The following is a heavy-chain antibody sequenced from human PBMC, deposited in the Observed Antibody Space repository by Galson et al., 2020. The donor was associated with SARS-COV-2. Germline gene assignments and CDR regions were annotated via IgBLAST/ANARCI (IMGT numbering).Heavy chain of an antibody. D-gene: IGHD1-1*01. V-gene: IGHV4-34*01. J-gene: IGHJ6*02. CDR2: INHSGST. CDR3: ARKGWKVFYYYYGMDV. CDR1: GGSLGGNY. Sequence: SETLSLTCAVYGGSLGGNYWSWIRQPPGKGLEWIGEINHSGSTNYNPSLKSRVTISVDTSKNQFSLKVSSVIAADTAEYYCARKGWKVFYYYYGMDVWDQGTTVTVSS.